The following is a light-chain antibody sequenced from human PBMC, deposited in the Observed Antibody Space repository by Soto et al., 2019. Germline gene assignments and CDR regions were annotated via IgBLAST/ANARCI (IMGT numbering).Light chain of an antibody. Sequence: DIPMTQSPSTLSASVGDRVTITCRASQSISSWLAWYQHKPGKAPKLLIYDASSLESGVPSRFSGSGSGTEFTLTISSLQPDDFATYYCQRYNSYPYSFGQGTKLEIK. CDR1: QSISSW. CDR2: DAS. CDR3: QRYNSYPYS. V-gene: IGKV1-5*01. J-gene: IGKJ2*01.